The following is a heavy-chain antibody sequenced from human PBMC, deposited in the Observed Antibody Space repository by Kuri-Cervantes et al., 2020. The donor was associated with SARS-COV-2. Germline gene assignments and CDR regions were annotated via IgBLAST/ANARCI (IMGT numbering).Heavy chain of an antibody. V-gene: IGHV1-69*13. D-gene: IGHD3-22*01. CDR2: IIPIFGTA. Sequence: SVKVSCKASGGTFSSYAISWVRQAPGQGLEWMGGIIPIFGTANYAQKFQGRVTITADESTSTAYMELSSLRSEDTAVYYCAVQTSGYYPNYWYFDLWGHGTLVTVSS. CDR3: AVQTSGYYPNYWYFDL. CDR1: GGTFSSYA. J-gene: IGHJ2*01.